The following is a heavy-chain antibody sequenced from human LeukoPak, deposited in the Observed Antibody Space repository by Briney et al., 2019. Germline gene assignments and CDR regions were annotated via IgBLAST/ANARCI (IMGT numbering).Heavy chain of an antibody. CDR2: IIPIFGTA. Sequence: RASVKVSCNASGGTFTIYAISWVRQAPGHGLEWMGGIIPIFGTANYAQKFQGRVTITADESTSTAYMELSSLRSEDTAVYYCATARGYSYGSGDYYYYVMDVWGQGTTVTVSS. V-gene: IGHV1-69*13. D-gene: IGHD5-18*01. J-gene: IGHJ6*02. CDR3: ATARGYSYGSGDYYYYVMDV. CDR1: GGTFTIYA.